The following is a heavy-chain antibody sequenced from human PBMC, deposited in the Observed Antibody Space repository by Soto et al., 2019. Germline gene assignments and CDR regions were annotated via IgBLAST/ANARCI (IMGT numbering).Heavy chain of an antibody. Sequence: QLQLMQSGGEARNPGASVKVSCEASGYKFSSYAISWLRQAPGQGLEWMGLITPNSGYTNYAQKFQGRLILTTDIPSSTAYMELTSLTYDDTAMYSCATSYETGFEPWGQGTLVSVS. V-gene: IGHV1-18*01. CDR3: ATSYETGFEP. CDR2: ITPNSGYT. D-gene: IGHD3-3*01. CDR1: GYKFSSYA. J-gene: IGHJ5*02.